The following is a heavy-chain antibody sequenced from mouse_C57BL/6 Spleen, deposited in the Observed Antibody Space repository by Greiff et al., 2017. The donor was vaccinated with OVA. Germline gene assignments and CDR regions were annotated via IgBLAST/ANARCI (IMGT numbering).Heavy chain of an antibody. CDR3: ARPPVVATEGFAY. CDR2: ISSGGSYT. V-gene: IGHV5-6*01. CDR1: GFTFSSYG. D-gene: IGHD1-1*01. Sequence: EVHLVESGGDLVKPGGSLKLSCAASGFTFSSYGMSWVRQTPDKRLEWVATISSGGSYTYYPDSVKGRFTISRDNAKNTLYLQMSSLKSEDTAMYYCARPPVVATEGFAYWGQGTLVTVSA. J-gene: IGHJ3*01.